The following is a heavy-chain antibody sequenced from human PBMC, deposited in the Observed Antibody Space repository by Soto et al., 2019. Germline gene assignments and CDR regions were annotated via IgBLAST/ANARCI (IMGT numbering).Heavy chain of an antibody. Sequence: GGSLRLSCAASGFTFSSYSMNWVRQAPGKGLEWVSSISSSSSYIYYADSVKGRFTISRDNAKNSLYLQMNSLRAEDTAVYYCARGEEVVTAIPESGWYYYMDVWGKGTTVTVSS. V-gene: IGHV3-21*01. CDR1: GFTFSSYS. D-gene: IGHD2-21*02. CDR2: ISSSSSYI. J-gene: IGHJ6*03. CDR3: ARGEEVVTAIPESGWYYYMDV.